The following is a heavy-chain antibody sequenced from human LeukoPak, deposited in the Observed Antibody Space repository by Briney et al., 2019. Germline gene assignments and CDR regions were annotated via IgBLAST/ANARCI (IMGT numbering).Heavy chain of an antibody. CDR2: IYYSGST. Sequence: PSETLSLTCTVSGGSISSYYWSWIRQPPGKGLEWIGYIYYSGSTNYNPSLKSRVTISVDTSKNQFSLKLSSVTAAGTAVYYCARTPNVYYYYMDVWGKGTTVTVSS. V-gene: IGHV4-59*01. D-gene: IGHD2-15*01. CDR3: ARTPNVYYYYMDV. J-gene: IGHJ6*03. CDR1: GGSISSYY.